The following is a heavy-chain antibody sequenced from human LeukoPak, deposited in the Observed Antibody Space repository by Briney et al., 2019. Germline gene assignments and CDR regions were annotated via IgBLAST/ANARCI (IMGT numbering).Heavy chain of an antibody. CDR3: ARGGGWGSYLSNALFMPLDY. CDR1: GFTFSSYA. J-gene: IGHJ4*02. CDR2: ISYDGSNK. V-gene: IGHV3-30-3*01. Sequence: GGSLRLSCAASGFTFSSYAMHWVRQAPGKGLGWVAVISYDGSNKYYADSVKGRFTISRDNAKNSLYLQMNSLRAEDTAVYYCARGGGWGSYLSNALFMPLDYWGKGTLVTVSS. D-gene: IGHD1-26*01.